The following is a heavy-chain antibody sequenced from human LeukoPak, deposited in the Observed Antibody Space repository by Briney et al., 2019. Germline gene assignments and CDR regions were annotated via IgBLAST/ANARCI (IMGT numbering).Heavy chain of an antibody. J-gene: IGHJ4*02. D-gene: IGHD1-26*01. Sequence: PGGSLRLSCAASGFTFSNSAMTWVRQAPGKGLEWVSAISGSGDEIHYADSVKGRFTNSRDNSKNTLYLQMNSLRVEDTAIYYCAKDWSCDYWGQGTLITVSS. CDR1: GFTFSNSA. V-gene: IGHV3-23*01. CDR2: ISGSGDEI. CDR3: AKDWSCDY.